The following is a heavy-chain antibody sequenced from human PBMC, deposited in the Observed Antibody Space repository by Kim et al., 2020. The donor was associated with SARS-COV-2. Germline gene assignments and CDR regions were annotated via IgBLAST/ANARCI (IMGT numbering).Heavy chain of an antibody. V-gene: IGHV3-23*01. Sequence: YADSVKGRFTTSRDNSKNTLYLQRNSLGAEDTAVYYCAKDPAQLYGDYGYWGQGTLVTVSS. CDR3: AKDPAQLYGDYGY. D-gene: IGHD4-17*01. J-gene: IGHJ4*02.